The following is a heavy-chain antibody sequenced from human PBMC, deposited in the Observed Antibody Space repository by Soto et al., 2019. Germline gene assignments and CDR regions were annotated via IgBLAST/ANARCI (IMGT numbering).Heavy chain of an antibody. V-gene: IGHV1-46*01. D-gene: IGHD1-26*01. CDR1: GYTFISYY. J-gene: IGHJ3*02. Sequence: ASVKVSCKASGYTFISYYIHWVRQAPGQGLQWMGITNPSGSITTYAQKFQGRVTMTRDTSTSTVYMELSSLTSDDMAVYYCASPIGGSYNAFDIWGQGTMVTVSS. CDR3: ASPIGGSYNAFDI. CDR2: TNPSGSIT.